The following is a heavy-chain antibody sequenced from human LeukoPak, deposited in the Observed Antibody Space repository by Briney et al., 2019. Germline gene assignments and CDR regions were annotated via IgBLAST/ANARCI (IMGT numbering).Heavy chain of an antibody. CDR3: ARDIRLVYFDY. D-gene: IGHD6-19*01. CDR2: INWNGGST. Sequence: GGSLRLSCAASGFTFDDYGMSWVRQAPGKGLEWVSGINWNGGSTGYAGSVKGRFTISRDNAKNSLYLQMNSLRAEDTALYYCARDIRLVYFDYWGQGTLVTVSS. J-gene: IGHJ4*02. V-gene: IGHV3-20*04. CDR1: GFTFDDYG.